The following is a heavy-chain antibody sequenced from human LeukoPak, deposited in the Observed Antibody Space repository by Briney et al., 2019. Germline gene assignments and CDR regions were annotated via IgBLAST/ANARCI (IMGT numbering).Heavy chain of an antibody. D-gene: IGHD3-22*01. V-gene: IGHV3-21*01. Sequence: PGGSLRLSCAASGFTFSDHYMDWVRQAPGKGLEWVSSISRGSDHIFYADSMKGRFTISRDNAKNSLYLQMNSLGAEDTAVYYCARPYDTRGYFPDYWGQGTLVTVSS. CDR1: GFTFSDHY. J-gene: IGHJ4*02. CDR2: ISRGSDHI. CDR3: ARPYDTRGYFPDY.